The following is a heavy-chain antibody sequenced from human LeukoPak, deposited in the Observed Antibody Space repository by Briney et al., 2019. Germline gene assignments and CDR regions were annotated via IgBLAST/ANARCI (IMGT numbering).Heavy chain of an antibody. Sequence: SVKVSCKASGGTFSSYAISWVRQAPGQGLEWMGGIIPIFGTANYAQKFQGRVTITADESTSTAYMELSSLRSEDTAVYYCARYCSSTSCYESIRGSFVYWGQGTLVTVSS. CDR1: GGTFSSYA. D-gene: IGHD2-2*01. CDR3: ARYCSSTSCYESIRGSFVY. CDR2: IIPIFGTA. V-gene: IGHV1-69*13. J-gene: IGHJ4*02.